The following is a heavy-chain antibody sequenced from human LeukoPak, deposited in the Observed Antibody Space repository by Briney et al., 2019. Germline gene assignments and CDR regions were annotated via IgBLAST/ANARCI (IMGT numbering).Heavy chain of an antibody. V-gene: IGHV3-48*03. CDR1: GFTFSSYE. J-gene: IGHJ4*02. Sequence: GGSLRLSCAASGFTFSSYEMNWVRQAPGKGLEWVSYISSSGSTIYYADSVKGRFTVSRDNAKNSLYLQMNSLRAEDTAVYYCARGRRDGYNSFDYWGQGTLVTVSS. CDR2: ISSSGSTI. CDR3: ARGRRDGYNSFDY. D-gene: IGHD5-24*01.